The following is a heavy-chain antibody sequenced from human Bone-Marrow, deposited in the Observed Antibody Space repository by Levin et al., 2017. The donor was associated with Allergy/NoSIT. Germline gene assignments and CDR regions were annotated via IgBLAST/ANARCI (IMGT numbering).Heavy chain of an antibody. D-gene: IGHD3-10*01. V-gene: IGHV3-30-3*01. CDR1: GFTFSSYA. Sequence: LSLTCAASGFTFSSYAMHWVRQAPGKGLEWVAVISSDGSNKYYADSVKGRFTISRDNSKNTLYLQMNSLRAEDTAVYYCASPATDMVRGVIINPTNFDYWGQGTLVTVSS. CDR3: ASPATDMVRGVIINPTNFDY. CDR2: ISSDGSNK. J-gene: IGHJ4*02.